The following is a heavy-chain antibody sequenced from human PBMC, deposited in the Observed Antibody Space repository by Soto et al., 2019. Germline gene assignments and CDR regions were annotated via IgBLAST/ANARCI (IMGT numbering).Heavy chain of an antibody. CDR3: AKERATATAFDY. CDR2: ITDNGGST. V-gene: IGHV3-23*01. J-gene: IGHJ4*02. D-gene: IGHD2-21*02. Sequence: GGSLRLSCAASGFTFSRDGMSWVRQAPGKGLEWVSLITDNGGSTYYADSVKGRFTISRDNTKNTLFLQMNSLRAEDTAVYYCAKERATATAFDYWGQGALVTVSS. CDR1: GFTFSRDG.